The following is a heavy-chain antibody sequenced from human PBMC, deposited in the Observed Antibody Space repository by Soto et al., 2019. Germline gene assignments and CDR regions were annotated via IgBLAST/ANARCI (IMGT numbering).Heavy chain of an antibody. CDR2: IHYSGTT. D-gene: IGHD2-8*01. J-gene: IGHJ4*02. V-gene: IGHV4-59*01. CDR1: STSISSYY. CDR3: ARYNSYAIDY. Sequence: SETLSLTCTVSSTSISSYYWSWIRQPPGKGLEWIANIHYSGTTNYNPSLASRVTLSVDTSKNQFSLKMTSVTAADRAMYFCARYNSYAIDYWGRGTLVTVSS.